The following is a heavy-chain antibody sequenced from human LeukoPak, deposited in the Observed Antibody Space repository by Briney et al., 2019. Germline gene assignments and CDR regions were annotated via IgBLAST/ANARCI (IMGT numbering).Heavy chain of an antibody. Sequence: PGGSLRLSCAASGFTFSSYAMSWVRQAPGKGLEWVSAISGSGGSTYYADSVKGRFTIFRDNAKNSLSLQMNSLRADDTAVYYCAREVLGTASAFDYWGQGTLVTVSS. CDR2: ISGSGGST. V-gene: IGHV3-23*01. CDR1: GFTFSSYA. D-gene: IGHD1-1*01. J-gene: IGHJ4*02. CDR3: AREVLGTASAFDY.